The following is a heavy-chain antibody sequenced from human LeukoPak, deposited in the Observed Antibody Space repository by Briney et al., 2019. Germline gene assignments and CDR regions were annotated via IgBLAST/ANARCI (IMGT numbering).Heavy chain of an antibody. V-gene: IGHV1-46*01. J-gene: IGHJ5*02. D-gene: IGHD3-16*02. CDR3: ARDNSVGDIAWWFDP. Sequence: GASVKVSCKASGYTSTSYAITWVRQAPGQGLEWLGLINPSGSSTLYAQKFQGRVTMTRDMSTTTDYMELSSLRSEDTAVYYCARDNSVGDIAWWFDPWGQGTLVTVSS. CDR2: INPSGSST. CDR1: GYTSTSYA.